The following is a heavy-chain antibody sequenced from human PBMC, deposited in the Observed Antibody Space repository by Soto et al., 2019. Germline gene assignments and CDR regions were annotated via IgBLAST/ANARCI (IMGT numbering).Heavy chain of an antibody. Sequence: GGSLRLSCAASGFTFSSYAMGWARQAPGKGLEWVSAISGSGGSTYYADSVKGRFTISRDNSKNTLYLQMNSLRAEDTAVYYCAKDWFYAPFDYWGQGTLVTVSS. CDR2: ISGSGGST. CDR3: AKDWFYAPFDY. CDR1: GFTFSSYA. V-gene: IGHV3-23*01. D-gene: IGHD2-2*01. J-gene: IGHJ4*02.